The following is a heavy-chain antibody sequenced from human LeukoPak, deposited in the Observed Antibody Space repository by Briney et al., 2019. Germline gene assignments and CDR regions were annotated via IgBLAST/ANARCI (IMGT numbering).Heavy chain of an antibody. D-gene: IGHD2-15*01. J-gene: IGHJ5*02. CDR3: ARELVEQPRPRLDWFDP. Sequence: PGGSLRLSCAASGFTFSSYWMSWVRQAPGKGLEWVANIKQDGSEKYYVDSVKGRFTISRDNAKNSLYLQMNSLRAEDTAVYYCARELVEQPRPRLDWFDPWGQGTLVTVSS. CDR2: IKQDGSEK. V-gene: IGHV3-7*01. CDR1: GFTFSSYW.